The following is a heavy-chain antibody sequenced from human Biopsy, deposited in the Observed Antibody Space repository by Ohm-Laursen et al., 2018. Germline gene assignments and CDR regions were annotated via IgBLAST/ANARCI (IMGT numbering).Heavy chain of an antibody. CDR1: GGTFSGFA. CDR3: ARGGSGSGYYGMDV. J-gene: IGHJ6*02. V-gene: IGHV1-69*10. Sequence: VKISCKASGGTFSGFAISWVRQAPGQGLVYLGRIIPIVGITNHAQTFQGRITLTADKSTFMVYMELSRLRSDDTAIYYCARGGSGSGYYGMDVWGQGATVSVSS. CDR2: IIPIVGIT. D-gene: IGHD3-10*01.